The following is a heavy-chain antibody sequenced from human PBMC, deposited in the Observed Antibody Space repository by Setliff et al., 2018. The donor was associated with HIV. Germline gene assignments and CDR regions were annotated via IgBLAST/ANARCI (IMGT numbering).Heavy chain of an antibody. Sequence: SETLSLTCAVYGGSFSDYYWSWFRQPPGKGLEWIGENNHSGNTNYNPSLKSRVAVSLDTSRNQFSLRLSSLTAADTAVYYCAREVTLRVYGDYAQYHYYMDVWGKGTTVTVSS. CDR3: AREVTLRVYGDYAQYHYYMDV. D-gene: IGHD4-17*01. CDR2: NNHSGNT. V-gene: IGHV4-34*01. CDR1: GGSFSDYY. J-gene: IGHJ6*03.